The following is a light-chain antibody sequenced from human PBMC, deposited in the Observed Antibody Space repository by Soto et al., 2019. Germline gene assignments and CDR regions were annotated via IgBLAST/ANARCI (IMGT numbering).Light chain of an antibody. Sequence: QSALTQPASVSGSPGQSITLSCTGTSNNVGRYELVSWYQQHPGKAPTLIIYEGTQRPSGVSNRFSASKSGNTASLTISGLQAEDEADYYCCSFTSSNAHVFGTGTKLTVL. CDR1: SNNVGRYEL. CDR3: CSFTSSNAHV. CDR2: EGT. J-gene: IGLJ1*01. V-gene: IGLV2-23*01.